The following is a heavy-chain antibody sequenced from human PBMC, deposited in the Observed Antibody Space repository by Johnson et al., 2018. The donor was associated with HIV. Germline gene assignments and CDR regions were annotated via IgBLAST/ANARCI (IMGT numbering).Heavy chain of an antibody. CDR3: ARAGDYDAFDI. CDR2: INWNGGST. J-gene: IGHJ3*02. Sequence: VQLVESGGGWVQPGRSLRLSCAASGFGFDDYAMHWVRQAPGKGLEWVSGINWNGGSTYYADSVKGRFTISRDNSKNTLYLQMNSLRAEDTAVYYCARAGDYDAFDIWGQGTMVTVSS. CDR1: GFGFDDYA. D-gene: IGHD3-16*01. V-gene: IGHV3-20*04.